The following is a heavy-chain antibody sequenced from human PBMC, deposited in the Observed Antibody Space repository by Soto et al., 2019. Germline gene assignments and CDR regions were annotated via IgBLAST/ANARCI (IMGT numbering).Heavy chain of an antibody. Sequence: QVQLVESGGGVVQPGTSLRLSCVASKFTFSSYGMHWVRQAPGKGLEWVAVIWSDGSNKYYADSVTGRFTISRDNSKKALFLQMNSPRADDTAVYYWARGLIWGSDCTSSSCYPPRGHSGYVVDFWGQGNLVTVSS. J-gene: IGHJ4*02. CDR2: IWSDGSNK. CDR1: KFTFSSYG. V-gene: IGHV3-33*01. D-gene: IGHD2-2*01. CDR3: ARGLIWGSDCTSSSCYPPRGHSGYVVDF.